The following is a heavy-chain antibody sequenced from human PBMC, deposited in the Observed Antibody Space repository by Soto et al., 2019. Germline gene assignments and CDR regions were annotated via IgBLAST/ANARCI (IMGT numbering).Heavy chain of an antibody. CDR1: GFTFSSYG. J-gene: IGHJ6*02. CDR2: ISYDGSNK. Sequence: GGSLRLSCAASGFTFSSYGMHWVRQAPGKGLEWVAVISYDGSNKYYADSVKGRFTISRDNSKNTLYLQMNSLRAEDTAVYYCAKDLGWELPHYYYYGMDVWGQGTTVTVYS. CDR3: AKDLGWELPHYYYYGMDV. D-gene: IGHD1-26*01. V-gene: IGHV3-30*18.